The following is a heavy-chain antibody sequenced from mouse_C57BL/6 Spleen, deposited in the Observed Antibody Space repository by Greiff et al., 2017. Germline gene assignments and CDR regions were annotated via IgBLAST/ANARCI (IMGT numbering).Heavy chain of an antibody. V-gene: IGHV1-64*01. CDR1: GYTFTSYW. Sequence: QVQLQQSGAELVKPGASVKLSCKASGYTFTSYWMHWVKQRPGQGLEWIGMIHPNSGSTNYNEKFKSKATLTVAKSSSTAYMQLSSLTSADYAVYICARGWRYDMDDWGQGTSVTVSS. J-gene: IGHJ4*01. D-gene: IGHD1-1*02. CDR2: IHPNSGST. CDR3: ARGWRYDMDD.